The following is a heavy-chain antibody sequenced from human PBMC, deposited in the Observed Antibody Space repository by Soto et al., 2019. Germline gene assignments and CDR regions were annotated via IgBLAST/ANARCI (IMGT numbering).Heavy chain of an antibody. J-gene: IGHJ4*02. CDR1: GFTFSPYA. D-gene: IGHD3-22*01. Sequence: QVQLVESGGGVVQPGGSQRLSCVASGFTFSPYAIHWVRQAPGKGLEWVALVSVDGSLEYYADSVKGRSTVSRDNSKSTLYFQVNSLRPEGTAFYYCARRRAGSGYYFDHWGQGTLVTVSS. V-gene: IGHV3-30-3*01. CDR2: VSVDGSLE. CDR3: ARRRAGSGYYFDH.